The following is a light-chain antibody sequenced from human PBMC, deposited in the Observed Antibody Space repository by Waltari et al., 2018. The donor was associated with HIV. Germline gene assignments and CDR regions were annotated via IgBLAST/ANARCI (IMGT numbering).Light chain of an antibody. V-gene: IGKV2-28*01. CDR3: MQALQTPRT. J-gene: IGKJ1*01. CDR1: QSLLHSNGYNY. Sequence: DIVMTQSPLSLPVTPGEPASISCRSSQSLLHSNGYNYLDWYLQKPGQSPQLRIYLGSIRASGVPVRFSGSGSGTDFTLKISRVEAEDVGVYYCMQALQTPRTFGQGTKVEIK. CDR2: LGS.